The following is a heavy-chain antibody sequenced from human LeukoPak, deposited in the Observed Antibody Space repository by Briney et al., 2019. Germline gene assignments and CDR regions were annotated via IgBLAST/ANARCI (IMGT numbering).Heavy chain of an antibody. CDR3: ARTPSVYCSGGNCYPGHFDY. J-gene: IGHJ4*02. V-gene: IGHV4-39*07. CDR1: GGSISSSSYY. D-gene: IGHD2-15*01. CDR2: IYYSGST. Sequence: PSETLSLTCTVSGGSISSSSYYWGWIRQPPRKGLEWIGSIYYSGSTYYNPSLKSRVTISVDTSKNQFSLKLSSVTAADSAVYYCARTPSVYCSGGNCYPGHFDYWGQGTLVTVSS.